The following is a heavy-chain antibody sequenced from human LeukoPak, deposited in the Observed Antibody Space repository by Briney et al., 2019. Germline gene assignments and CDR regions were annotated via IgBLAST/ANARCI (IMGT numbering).Heavy chain of an antibody. CDR3: ARGLSGYASSLGY. V-gene: IGHV3-74*01. J-gene: IGHJ4*02. CDR1: GFTFSSYW. CDR2: INSDGSST. D-gene: IGHD6-6*01. Sequence: GGSPRLSCAASGFTFSSYWMHWVRQAPGKGLVWVSRINSDGSSTSYADSVRGRFSISRDNAKNTLYLQMNSLRAEDTAVYYCARGLSGYASSLGYWGQGTLVTVSA.